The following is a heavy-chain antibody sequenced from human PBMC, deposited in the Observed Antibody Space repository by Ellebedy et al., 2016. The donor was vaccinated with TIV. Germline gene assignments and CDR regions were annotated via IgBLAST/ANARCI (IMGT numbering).Heavy chain of an antibody. Sequence: GGSLRLXCAASGFTFSSYWMSWVRQAPGKGLEWVANIKQDGSEKYYVDSVKGRFTISRDNAKNSLYLQMNSLRAEDTAVYYCARDRMEDFYDFWSGYYTGYGWFNPWGQGTLVTVSS. CDR2: IKQDGSEK. D-gene: IGHD3-3*01. J-gene: IGHJ5*02. CDR1: GFTFSSYW. CDR3: ARDRMEDFYDFWSGYYTGYGWFNP. V-gene: IGHV3-7*01.